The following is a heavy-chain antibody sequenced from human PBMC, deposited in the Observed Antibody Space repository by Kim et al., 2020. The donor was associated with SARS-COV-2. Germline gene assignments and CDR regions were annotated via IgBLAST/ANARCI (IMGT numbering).Heavy chain of an antibody. Sequence: GGSLRLSCAASGFTFSSYAMHWVRQAPGKGLEWVAVIWYDGSNKYYADSVKGRFTISRDNSKNTLYLQMNSLRAEDTAVYYCALGLKAPYSSSSEIDWDYWGQGTLGTVSS. CDR1: GFTFSSYA. J-gene: IGHJ4*02. CDR2: IWYDGSNK. D-gene: IGHD6-6*01. CDR3: ALGLKAPYSSSSEIDWDY. V-gene: IGHV3-33*01.